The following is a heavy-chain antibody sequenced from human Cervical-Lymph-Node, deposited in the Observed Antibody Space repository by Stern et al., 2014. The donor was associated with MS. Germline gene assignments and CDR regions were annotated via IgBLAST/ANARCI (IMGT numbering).Heavy chain of an antibody. CDR3: AKDINDYWSGPADY. D-gene: IGHD3-3*01. Sequence: MQLVQSGGGLVQPGRSLRLSCAASGFTFADHAMHWVRQAPGKGLEWVSGINCSGGNPGYADVVEGRFTISRDNAKNSLYLQINSLRVEDTAFYYCAKDINDYWSGPADYWGQGTLVTVSS. CDR2: INCSGGNP. J-gene: IGHJ4*02. CDR1: GFTFADHA. V-gene: IGHV3-9*01.